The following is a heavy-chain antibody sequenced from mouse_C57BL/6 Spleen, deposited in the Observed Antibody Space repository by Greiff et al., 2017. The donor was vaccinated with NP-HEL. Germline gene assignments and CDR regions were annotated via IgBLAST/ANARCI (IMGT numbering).Heavy chain of an antibody. J-gene: IGHJ1*03. V-gene: IGHV1-15*01. CDR2: IDPETGGT. CDR1: GYTFTDYE. CDR3: TREDRRDWYFDV. Sequence: VQLQQSGAELVRPGASVTLSCKASGYTFTDYEMHWVKQTPVHGLEWIGAIDPETGGTAYNQKFKGKAILTADKSSSTAYMELRSLTSEDSAVYYCTREDRRDWYFDVWGTGTTVTVSS.